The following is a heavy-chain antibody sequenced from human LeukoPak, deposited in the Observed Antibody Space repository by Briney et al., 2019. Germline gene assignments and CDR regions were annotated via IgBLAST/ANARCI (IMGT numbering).Heavy chain of an antibody. Sequence: SETLSLTCTVSGGSISSSSYYWGWIRQPPGKGLEWIGSIYYSGSTYYNPSLKSRVTISVDTSKNQFSLKLSSVTAADTAVYYCARFSGYSSGWLRTLYFDYWGQGTLVTVSS. V-gene: IGHV4-39*01. CDR1: GGSISSSSYY. CDR3: ARFSGYSSGWLRTLYFDY. CDR2: IYYSGST. D-gene: IGHD6-19*01. J-gene: IGHJ4*02.